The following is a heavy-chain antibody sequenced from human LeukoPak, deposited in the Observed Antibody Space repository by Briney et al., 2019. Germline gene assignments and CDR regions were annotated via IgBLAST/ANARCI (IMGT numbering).Heavy chain of an antibody. CDR3: ARGWLGYCSGGSCYPLGI. V-gene: IGHV3-21*01. Sequence: PGGSLRLSCAASGFTFTSYVMNWVRQAPGKGLEWVSSVSHSGDNTYYADSVKGRFTISRDNAKNSLYLQMNSLRAEDTAVYYCARGWLGYCSGGSCYPLGIWGQGTMVTVSS. CDR2: VSHSGDNT. CDR1: GFTFTSYV. J-gene: IGHJ3*02. D-gene: IGHD2-15*01.